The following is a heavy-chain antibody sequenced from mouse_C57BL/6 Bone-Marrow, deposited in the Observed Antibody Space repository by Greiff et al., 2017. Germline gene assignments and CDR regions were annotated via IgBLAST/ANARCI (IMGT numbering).Heavy chain of an antibody. CDR2: ISSGGSYT. J-gene: IGHJ4*01. V-gene: IGHV5-6*01. CDR3: ARHRDSNYDAMDY. Sequence: EVQLVESGGDLVKPGGSLKLSCAASGFTFSSYGMSWVRQTPDKRLEWVATISSGGSYTYYPDSVKGRFTISRDNAKNTLYLQMSSLKSEDTAMYYCARHRDSNYDAMDYWGQGTSVTVSS. D-gene: IGHD2-5*01. CDR1: GFTFSSYG.